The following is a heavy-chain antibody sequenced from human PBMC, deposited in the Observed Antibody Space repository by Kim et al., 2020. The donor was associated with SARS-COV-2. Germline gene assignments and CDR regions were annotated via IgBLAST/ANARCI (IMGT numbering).Heavy chain of an antibody. CDR2: IYYSGST. CDR3: ARRFQRNYYDSSGYYFDY. J-gene: IGHJ4*02. CDR1: GRSISSSSYY. V-gene: IGHV4-39*01. Sequence: SETLSLTCTVSGRSISSSSYYWGWIRQPPGKGLEWIGSIYYSGSTYYNPSLKSRVTISVDTSKNQFSLKLSSVTAADTAVYYCARRFQRNYYDSSGYYFDYWGQGTLVTVSS. D-gene: IGHD3-22*01.